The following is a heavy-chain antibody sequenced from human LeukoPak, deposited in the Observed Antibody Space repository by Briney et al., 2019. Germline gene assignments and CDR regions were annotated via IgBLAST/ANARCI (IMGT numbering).Heavy chain of an antibody. J-gene: IGHJ4*02. V-gene: IGHV1-69*13. Sequence: ASVKVSCKASGYTFTSYGISWVRQAPGQGLEWMGGIIPIFDTAAYAQKFQGRVTVTADESTSTAYMDLSSLTSEDTAVYYCARDNIRGGKGIAAAGGYYWGQGTLVTVSS. CDR2: IIPIFDTA. CDR1: GYTFTSYG. CDR3: ARDNIRGGKGIAAAGGYY. D-gene: IGHD6-13*01.